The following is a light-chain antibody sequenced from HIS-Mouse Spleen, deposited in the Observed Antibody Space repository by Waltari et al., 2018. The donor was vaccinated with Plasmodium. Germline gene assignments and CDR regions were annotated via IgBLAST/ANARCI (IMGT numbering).Light chain of an antibody. Sequence: DIQMTQSPSSLSASVGDRVTLTCQASHDISNYLNWYQQKPGKAPKLLIYDASNLETGVPSRFSGSGSGTDFTFTISSLQPEDIATYYCQQYDNLPPLTFGGGTKVEIK. V-gene: IGKV1-33*01. CDR3: QQYDNLPPLT. J-gene: IGKJ4*01. CDR1: HDISNY. CDR2: DAS.